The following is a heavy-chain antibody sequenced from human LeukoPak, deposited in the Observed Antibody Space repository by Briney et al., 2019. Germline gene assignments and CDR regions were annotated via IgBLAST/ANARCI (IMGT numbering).Heavy chain of an antibody. Sequence: SETLSLTCTVSGGSISSGDYYWSWIRQPPGKGLGWIGYIYYSGSTYYNPSLKSRVTISVDTSKNQFSLKLSSVTAADTAVYYCARDPSTRDPEGYYYYGMDVWGQGTTVTVSS. CDR1: GGSISSGDYY. V-gene: IGHV4-30-4*01. D-gene: IGHD2-2*01. CDR2: IYYSGST. CDR3: ARDPSTRDPEGYYYYGMDV. J-gene: IGHJ6*02.